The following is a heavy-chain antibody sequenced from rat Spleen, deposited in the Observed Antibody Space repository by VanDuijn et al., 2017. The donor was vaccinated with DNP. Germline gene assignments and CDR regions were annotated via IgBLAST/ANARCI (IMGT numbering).Heavy chain of an antibody. V-gene: IGHV2-43*01. CDR3: ARSDYGEGFAY. Sequence: QVQLKESGPGLEQPSQTLSLTCTVSGFSLTSYHVSWVRQPPGKGLEWMGVIWDDGSTAYNSALKSRLSISRDTSKSQVFLKMNSVQTEDTAMYFCARSDYGEGFAYWGQGTLVTVSS. J-gene: IGHJ3*01. D-gene: IGHD1-11*01. CDR1: GFSLTSYH. CDR2: IWDDGST.